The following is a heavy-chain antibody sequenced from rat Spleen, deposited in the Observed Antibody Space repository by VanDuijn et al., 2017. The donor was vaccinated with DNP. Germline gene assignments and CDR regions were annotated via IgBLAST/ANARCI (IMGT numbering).Heavy chain of an antibody. CDR3: ARWTRYFDY. Sequence: EVQLQESGPGLVKPSQSLSLTCSVTGYSITSNYWAWIRKFPGNRMEWIGYISYSGSTGYNPSLKGRISITRETSKNQFFLQLNSVTTEDTATYYCARWTRYFDYWGQGVMVTVSS. CDR2: ISYSGST. V-gene: IGHV3-1*01. CDR1: GYSITSNY. D-gene: IGHD1-7*01. J-gene: IGHJ2*01.